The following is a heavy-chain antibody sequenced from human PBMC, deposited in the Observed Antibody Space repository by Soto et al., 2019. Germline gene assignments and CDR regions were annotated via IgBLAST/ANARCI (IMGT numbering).Heavy chain of an antibody. CDR3: ARLQAAAGDNGLTFAY. Sequence: EVQLVQSGAEVKKPGESLRISCKGSGYSFTSYWISWVRQMPGKGLEWMGPIEPSDPYNNYSPSFQGHVTLSPDKSISTAYVQRRRLTDSATAMYYCARLQAAAGDNGLTFAYWGHGALVSVSS. J-gene: IGHJ4*01. CDR2: IEPSDPYN. V-gene: IGHV5-10-1*01. CDR1: GYSFTSYW. D-gene: IGHD6-13*01.